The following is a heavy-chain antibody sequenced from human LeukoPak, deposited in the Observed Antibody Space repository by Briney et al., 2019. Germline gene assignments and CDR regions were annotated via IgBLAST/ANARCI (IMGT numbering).Heavy chain of an antibody. Sequence: ASVKVSCKASGYTLTSYGISWVRQAPGQGLEWMGWISAYNGNTNYAQKLQGRVTMTTDTSTSTAYMELRSLRSDDTAVYYCARRGYGSGAPWGYYYYMDVWGKGTTVTVSS. D-gene: IGHD3-10*01. J-gene: IGHJ6*03. CDR1: GYTLTSYG. CDR2: ISAYNGNT. V-gene: IGHV1-18*01. CDR3: ARRGYGSGAPWGYYYYMDV.